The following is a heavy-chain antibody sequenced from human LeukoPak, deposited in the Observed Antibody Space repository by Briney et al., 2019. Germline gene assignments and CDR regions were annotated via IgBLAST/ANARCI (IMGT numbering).Heavy chain of an antibody. CDR1: GGSISSSCYY. D-gene: IGHD3-3*01. CDR2: IYYSGST. J-gene: IGHJ4*02. Sequence: PSESLSLTCTVSGGSISSSCYYWGWIRQPPGKGLDWIGSIYYSGSTYYNPSLKSRVTISVATSTNPFSLKLSSVTGADAAVYYCASPQTGFFGVASRGYYFDYWGQGTLVTVSS. CDR3: ASPQTGFFGVASRGYYFDY. V-gene: IGHV4-39*01.